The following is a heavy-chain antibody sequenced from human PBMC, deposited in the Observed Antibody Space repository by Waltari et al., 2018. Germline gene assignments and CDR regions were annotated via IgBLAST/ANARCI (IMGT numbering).Heavy chain of an antibody. Sequence: EVQLVASGGGLVKPGGSLRLSCAASGFSFSNAWMSWVRQAPGKGLEWVCRIKSEAHVGTTDYAAPVKGRLPISRDDSENTMYMRMNSRKSEDPAVYYCTTLDHSGSDEGWGQGTLVTVSS. V-gene: IGHV3-15*01. CDR1: GFSFSNAW. D-gene: IGHD1-26*01. CDR3: TTLDHSGSDEG. CDR2: IKSEAHVGTT. J-gene: IGHJ4*02.